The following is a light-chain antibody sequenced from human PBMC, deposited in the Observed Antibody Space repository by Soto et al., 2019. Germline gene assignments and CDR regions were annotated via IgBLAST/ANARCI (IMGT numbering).Light chain of an antibody. J-gene: IGKJ3*01. CDR2: DAS. CDR1: QSISTW. Sequence: DIPMTQSPSTLSASVGDRVTITCRASQSISTWLAWYQQKPGKAPKVLISDASSLESGVPSRFSGSGSGTEFTLNISSLQPDEFATYYCQQYKNYLPFGPGTKVGIK. V-gene: IGKV1-5*01. CDR3: QQYKNYLP.